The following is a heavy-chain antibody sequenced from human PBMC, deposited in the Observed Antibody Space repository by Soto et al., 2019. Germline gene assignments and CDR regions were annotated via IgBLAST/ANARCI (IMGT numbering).Heavy chain of an antibody. CDR3: AREGSVAGTSLIDY. CDR2: IWHGGSEK. D-gene: IGHD6-19*01. V-gene: IGHV3-33*01. J-gene: IGHJ4*02. Sequence: QAPGKGLEWVAVIWHGGSEKYYADSVKGRFSISRDNSKNTLYLQMSSLSVDDTAVYYCAREGSVAGTSLIDYWGRGALVTVSS.